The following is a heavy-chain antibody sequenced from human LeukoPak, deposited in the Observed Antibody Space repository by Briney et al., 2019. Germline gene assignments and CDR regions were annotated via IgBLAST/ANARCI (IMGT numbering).Heavy chain of an antibody. Sequence: SQTLSLTCTVSGGSISSGDYYWSWIRQPPGKGLEWIRNIYYSGSTYYNPSLQSRVIISVDTSKNQFSLKLTSVTAADTAVYYCARALYSMTTVTTEYWFDYWGQGTLVTVSS. J-gene: IGHJ4*02. CDR3: ARALYSMTTVTTEYWFDY. CDR2: IYYSGST. D-gene: IGHD4-17*01. V-gene: IGHV4-30-4*01. CDR1: GGSISSGDYY.